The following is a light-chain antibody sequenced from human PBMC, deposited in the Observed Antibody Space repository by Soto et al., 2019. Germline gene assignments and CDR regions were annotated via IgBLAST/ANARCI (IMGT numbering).Light chain of an antibody. Sequence: QAVVTQPPSVSAAPGQKVTISRSGNSSNIGGNSVSWYRQLPATAPKLLIYDDNNRPSGIPDRFSGSKSGTSATLGITGFQTGDEADYYCGSWDSSLSAYVFGTGTKLTVL. CDR3: GSWDSSLSAYV. J-gene: IGLJ1*01. CDR1: SSNIGGNS. V-gene: IGLV1-51*01. CDR2: DDN.